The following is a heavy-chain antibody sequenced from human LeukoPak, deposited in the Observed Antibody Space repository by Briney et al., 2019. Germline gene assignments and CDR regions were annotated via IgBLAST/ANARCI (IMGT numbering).Heavy chain of an antibody. D-gene: IGHD1-1*01. CDR3: ARDKDWNPGYYMDV. V-gene: IGHV1-2*02. J-gene: IGHJ6*03. CDR1: GYTFTGYY. CDR2: INSNSGDT. Sequence: GASVKVSCKASGYTFTGYYMQWVRQAPGQGLEWMGWINSNSGDTKNAQKFQGRVTMTRDTSISTAYMELSSLRSDDTAVYYCARDKDWNPGYYMDVWGKGTTVTVSS.